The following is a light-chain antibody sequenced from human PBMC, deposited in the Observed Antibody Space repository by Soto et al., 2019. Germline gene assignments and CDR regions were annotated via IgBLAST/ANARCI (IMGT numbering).Light chain of an antibody. CDR3: QNYNSDPWT. J-gene: IGKJ1*01. Sequence: IQMTQSPASLSASAGGRVTITCRARHCTTDYLAWDQQKPGQVPNLLIYTTSTLQSGVTSRFRGSGSGTDFTLTITGLQPEDVAAYYCQNYNSDPWTFGRGNKVEIK. CDR2: TTS. CDR1: HCTTDY. V-gene: IGKV1-27*01.